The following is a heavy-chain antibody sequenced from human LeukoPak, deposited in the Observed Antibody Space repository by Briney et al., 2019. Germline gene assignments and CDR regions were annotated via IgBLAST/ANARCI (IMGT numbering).Heavy chain of an antibody. CDR2: INPSGGST. CDR3: ARALRAADAFDI. D-gene: IGHD6-25*01. CDR1: GYTFTSYY. V-gene: IGHV1-46*01. J-gene: IGHJ3*02. Sequence: ASVKVSCKASGYTFTSYYMHWVRQAPGQGLEWKGIINPSGGSTSYAQKFQGRVTMTRDMSTSTVYMELSSLRSEDTAVYYCARALRAADAFDIWGQGTMVTVSS.